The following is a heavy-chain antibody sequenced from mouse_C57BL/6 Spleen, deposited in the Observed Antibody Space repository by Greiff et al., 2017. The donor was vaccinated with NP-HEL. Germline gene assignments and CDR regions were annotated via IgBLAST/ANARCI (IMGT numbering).Heavy chain of an antibody. V-gene: IGHV5-4*01. CDR2: ISDGGSYT. Sequence: VHVKQSGGGLVKPGGSLKLSCAASGFAFSSYAMSWVRQTPEKRLEWVATISDGGSYTYYPDNVQGRFTISRENAKNNLYLQRSHLKSEDTAMYYGAREDYSNPVPYWGQGTLVTVSA. J-gene: IGHJ3*01. CDR3: AREDYSNPVPY. D-gene: IGHD2-5*01. CDR1: GFAFSSYA.